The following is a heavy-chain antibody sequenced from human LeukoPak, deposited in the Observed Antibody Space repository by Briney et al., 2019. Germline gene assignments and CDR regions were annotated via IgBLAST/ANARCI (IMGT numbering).Heavy chain of an antibody. CDR2: IYSGGST. CDR3: ARERRPYYDILPLVYYYYGMDV. CDR1: GFTVSSNY. V-gene: IGHV3-66*01. D-gene: IGHD3-9*01. J-gene: IGHJ6*02. Sequence: GGSLRLSCAAAGFTVSSNYMIWVRQAPGKGLEWVSVIYSGGSTYYADSVKGRFTISRDNSKNTRYLQMHRLRREDTAVYYCARERRPYYDILPLVYYYYGMDVWGQGTTVTVSS.